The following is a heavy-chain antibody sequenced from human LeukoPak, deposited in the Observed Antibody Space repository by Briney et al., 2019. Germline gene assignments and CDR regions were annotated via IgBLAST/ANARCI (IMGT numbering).Heavy chain of an antibody. Sequence: PSETLSLTCTVSGGSISSGGYYWSWIRQPPGKGLEWIGYIYHSGSTYYNPSLKSRVTISVDTSKNQFSLKLSSVTAADTAVYYCARQMRYCGGDCHIFDYWGQGTLVTVSS. J-gene: IGHJ4*02. CDR2: IYHSGST. CDR1: GGSISSGGYY. CDR3: ARQMRYCGGDCHIFDY. V-gene: IGHV4-30-2*01. D-gene: IGHD2-21*02.